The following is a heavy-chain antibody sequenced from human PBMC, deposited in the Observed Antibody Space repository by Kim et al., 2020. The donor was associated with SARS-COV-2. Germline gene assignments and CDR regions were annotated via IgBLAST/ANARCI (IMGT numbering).Heavy chain of an antibody. Sequence: GGSLRLSCAASGFTFSSNGMHWVRQAPGKGLEWVAVIWYDGSNKYYADSVKGRFTISSSNSKNTLYLQMNSLRDEDTAVYYCARDPRRYFDWLLDYWGQGTLVTVSS. D-gene: IGHD3-9*01. CDR2: IWYDGSNK. CDR3: ARDPRRYFDWLLDY. CDR1: GFTFSSNG. V-gene: IGHV3-33*01. J-gene: IGHJ4*02.